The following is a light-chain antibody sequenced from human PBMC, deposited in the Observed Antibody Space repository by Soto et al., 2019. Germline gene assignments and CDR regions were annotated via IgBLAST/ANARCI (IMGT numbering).Light chain of an antibody. CDR1: QSLGTY. V-gene: IGKV3-11*01. CDR3: QQRSDWPRA. Sequence: IVLTQSPATLSLSPGERATLSCRASQSLGTYLVWYQQKPGQAPRLLIYDASKRATGIPARFSGSGSGTDVTLTISSLEPEDFAVYYCQQRSDWPRAFGQGTKVEIK. J-gene: IGKJ1*01. CDR2: DAS.